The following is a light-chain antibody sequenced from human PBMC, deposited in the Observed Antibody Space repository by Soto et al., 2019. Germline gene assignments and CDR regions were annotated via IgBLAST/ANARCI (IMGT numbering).Light chain of an antibody. CDR1: SSDVGGYNY. CDR2: DVS. V-gene: IGLV2-14*01. CDR3: SSYTSSSTYV. Sequence: QSALTQPASVSGSPGQSITISCTGTSSDVGGYNYVSWYQQHPGKAPKLMIYDVSNRPSGLSNRFSGSKSGNTASLTISGLQAEDAADYYCSSYTSSSTYVFGSGTKVTVL. J-gene: IGLJ1*01.